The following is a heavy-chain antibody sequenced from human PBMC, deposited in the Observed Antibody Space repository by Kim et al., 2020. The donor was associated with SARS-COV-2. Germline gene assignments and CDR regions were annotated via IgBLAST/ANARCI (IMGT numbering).Heavy chain of an antibody. J-gene: IGHJ6*02. CDR1: GGSFSGYS. CDR2: VNHSGIT. V-gene: IGHV4-34*01. D-gene: IGHD3-3*01. Sequence: SETLSLTCAVYGGSFSGYSWIWIRQAPGKGLEWIGEVNHSGITKYHPSLKSRVTISVDTSKNQFSLKLPSVTAVDTAVFYCARGRAGVVPSPILGLGPYYYYYAMDVWGQGTTVTVS. CDR3: ARGRAGVVPSPILGLGPYYYYYAMDV.